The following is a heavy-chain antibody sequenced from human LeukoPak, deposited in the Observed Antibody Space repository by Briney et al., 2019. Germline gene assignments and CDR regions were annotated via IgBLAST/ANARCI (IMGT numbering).Heavy chain of an antibody. J-gene: IGHJ4*02. CDR3: ARDGYFDY. CDR2: TSPYNGNT. V-gene: IGHV1-18*01. Sequence: ASVKVSCKASGYTFTNYNIAWVRQAPGQGLGWVGWTSPYNGNTKYAQKFQGRVTMTTDTSTSTAYIELRSLTFDDTAIYYCARDGYFDYWGQGTLVTVSS. CDR1: GYTFTNYN.